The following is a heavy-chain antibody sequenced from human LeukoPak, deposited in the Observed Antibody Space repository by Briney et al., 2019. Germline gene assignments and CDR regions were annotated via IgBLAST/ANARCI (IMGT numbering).Heavy chain of an antibody. J-gene: IGHJ4*02. V-gene: IGHV3-7*03. CDR1: GFTFSSYW. Sequence: GGSLRLSCAASGFTFSSYWMSWVRQAPGKGLEWVANIKQDGSEKYYVDSVKGRFTISRDNAKNSLYLQMNSLRAEDTAVYYCARVTYYFDSSGYYYDHFDYWGQGTLVTVSS. CDR2: IKQDGSEK. D-gene: IGHD3-22*01. CDR3: ARVTYYFDSSGYYYDHFDY.